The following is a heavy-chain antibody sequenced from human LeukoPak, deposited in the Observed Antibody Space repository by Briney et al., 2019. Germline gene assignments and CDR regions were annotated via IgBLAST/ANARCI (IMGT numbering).Heavy chain of an antibody. Sequence: GGSLRLSCAASGFTFSTYSMNWVRQAPGKGLEWISYISSSSSTIYYADSVKGRFTISRDNAKNSLDLQMNSLRDEDTAVYYCARARASGRSGFDYWGQGTLVTVSS. CDR1: GFTFSTYS. V-gene: IGHV3-48*02. J-gene: IGHJ4*02. D-gene: IGHD2-15*01. CDR2: ISSSSSTI. CDR3: ARARASGRSGFDY.